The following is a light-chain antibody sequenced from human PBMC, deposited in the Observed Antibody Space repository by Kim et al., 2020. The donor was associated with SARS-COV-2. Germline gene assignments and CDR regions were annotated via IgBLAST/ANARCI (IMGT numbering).Light chain of an antibody. V-gene: IGLV6-57*03. CDR3: QSYDSSNIWV. Sequence: SDPRTRGVYGMKYVRWYHRRHGSAPTTVIYKDNQRLPGVPHRFSGSIDSSSSSASLTISGLKTEDEADYYCQSYDSSNIWVFGGGTQLTVL. J-gene: IGLJ3*02. CDR1: RGVYGMKY. CDR2: KDN.